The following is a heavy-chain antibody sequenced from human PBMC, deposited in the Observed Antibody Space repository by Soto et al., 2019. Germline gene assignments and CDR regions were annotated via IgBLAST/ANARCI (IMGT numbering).Heavy chain of an antibody. Sequence: LSLTCAISVDSVSSSSVTCNWMRQSPSRGLEWLGRTYYRSKWYNDYAESVKSRITINPDTSKNQFSLHLNSVTPEDTAVYYCVRLIGNSWLDFWGQGTLVTVSS. D-gene: IGHD1-26*01. CDR1: VDSVSSSSVT. CDR2: TYYRSKWYN. CDR3: VRLIGNSWLDF. J-gene: IGHJ5*01. V-gene: IGHV6-1*01.